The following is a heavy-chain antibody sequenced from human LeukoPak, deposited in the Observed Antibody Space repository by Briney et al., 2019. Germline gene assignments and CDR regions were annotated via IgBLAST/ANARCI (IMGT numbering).Heavy chain of an antibody. CDR2: ISSSSSYI. CDR1: GFTFSSYS. D-gene: IGHD3-22*01. CDR3: ARLPDYYDSSGYYLDY. Sequence: GGSLRLSCAASGFTFSSYSMNWVRQAPGKGLEWVSSISSSSSYIYYADSVKGRFTISRDNAKNSLYLQMNSLRAEDTAVYHCARLPDYYDSSGYYLDYWGQGTLVTVSS. V-gene: IGHV3-21*01. J-gene: IGHJ4*02.